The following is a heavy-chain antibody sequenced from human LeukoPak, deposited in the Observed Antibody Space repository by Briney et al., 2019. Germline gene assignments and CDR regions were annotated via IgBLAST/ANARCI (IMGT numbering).Heavy chain of an antibody. D-gene: IGHD3-10*01. CDR1: GGSFSGYY. Sequence: SETLSLTCAVYGGSFSGYYWSWIRQPPGKGLEWIGEINHSGSTNYNPSLKSRVTISVDTSKNQFSLKLSSVTAADTAVYYCARYYYGSGSNYNIAYFDHWGQGTLVTVSS. J-gene: IGHJ4*02. CDR3: ARYYYGSGSNYNIAYFDH. CDR2: INHSGST. V-gene: IGHV4-34*01.